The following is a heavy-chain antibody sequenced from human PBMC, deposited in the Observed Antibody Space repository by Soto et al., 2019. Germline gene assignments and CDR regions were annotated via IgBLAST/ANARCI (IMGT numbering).Heavy chain of an antibody. CDR1: GGSFSSYI. CDR2: IIPVLGVE. J-gene: IGHJ6*02. Sequence: QVQLVQSGAEVKKPGSSVKVSCKASGGSFSSYIVSWVRQAPGQGLEWMGRIIPVLGVEYYAQKFQGRVTITADKSPSTAYMELSSLRSQDTAVYHCAKPPTPRPATPSYYRMDVWGLGTTVTVS. D-gene: IGHD2-15*01. V-gene: IGHV1-69*02. CDR3: AKPPTPRPATPSYYRMDV.